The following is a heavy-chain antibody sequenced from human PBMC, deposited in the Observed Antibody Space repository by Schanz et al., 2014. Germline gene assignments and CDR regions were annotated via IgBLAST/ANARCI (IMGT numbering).Heavy chain of an antibody. CDR2: INPIGGST. J-gene: IGHJ4*02. V-gene: IGHV1-46*01. CDR3: TSEAHNHDGLRSYSNV. CDR1: GYTFTNFF. D-gene: IGHD3-10*01. Sequence: QVHLVQSGAEVHKPGASLKISCKASGYTFTNFFLHWVRQAPGQGLEWMGIINPIGGSTTYAQKCRGAVPLTTDTSTDTAYLELTSLRSEDTAVYFCTSEAHNHDGLRSYSNVWGQGTLVTVSS.